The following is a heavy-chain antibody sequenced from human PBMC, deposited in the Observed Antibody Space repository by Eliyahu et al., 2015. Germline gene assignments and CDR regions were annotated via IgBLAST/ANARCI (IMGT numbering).Heavy chain of an antibody. CDR3: ARHGRYYYYYGMDV. V-gene: IGHV1-18*01. CDR2: ISAXNGNT. Sequence: QVQLVQSGAEVKKPGASVKVSCKASGXTFTSYGISXVRXAPGQGLEWMGWISAXNGNTNXAQKLQGRGTMTTDTSTSTAYMELRSLRSDDTAVYYCARHGRYYYYYGMDVWGQGTTVTVSS. CDR1: GXTFTSYG. J-gene: IGHJ6*02.